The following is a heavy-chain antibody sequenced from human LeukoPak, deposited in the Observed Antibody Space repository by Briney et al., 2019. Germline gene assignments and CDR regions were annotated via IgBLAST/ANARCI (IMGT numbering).Heavy chain of an antibody. J-gene: IGHJ6*02. V-gene: IGHV3-7*01. CDR3: ARDLLTMVRGVIYYYYGMDV. Sequence: GGSLRLSCAPPDSTFSTFWLSWVGKAQGKGREWVANLKQVGSEKYYVDSVKGRFTISRGNAKNSLYLQMNSLRAEDTAVYYCARDLLTMVRGVIYYYYGMDVWGQGTTVTVSS. D-gene: IGHD3-10*01. CDR2: LKQVGSEK. CDR1: DSTFSTFW.